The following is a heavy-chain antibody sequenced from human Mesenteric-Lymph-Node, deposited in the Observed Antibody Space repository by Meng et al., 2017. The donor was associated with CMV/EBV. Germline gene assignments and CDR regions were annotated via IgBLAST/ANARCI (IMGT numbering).Heavy chain of an antibody. Sequence: GFISSSSYYWGWIRQPPGKGLEWIGSIYYSGSTNYNLSLKSRVTISIDTSKNQFSLKLSSVTAADTAVYYCARVSYSGSPYWYFDLWGRGTLVTVSS. CDR1: GFISSSSYY. CDR2: IYYSGST. CDR3: ARVSYSGSPYWYFDL. D-gene: IGHD1-26*01. V-gene: IGHV4-39*07. J-gene: IGHJ2*01.